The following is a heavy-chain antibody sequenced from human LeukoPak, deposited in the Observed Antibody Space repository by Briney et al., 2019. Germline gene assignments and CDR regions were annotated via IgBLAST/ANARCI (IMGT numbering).Heavy chain of an antibody. CDR2: IHSSGRT. Sequence: KPSETLSLTCTVSGVSVNYYFWSWIRQPPGKGLEWIGYIHSSGRTNYNPSLKSRVTISIDTSKNQFSLRVNSVTAADTAVYYCAKDGPFDIWGQGTMVTVSS. J-gene: IGHJ3*02. V-gene: IGHV4-59*02. CDR1: GVSVNYYF. D-gene: IGHD3/OR15-3a*01. CDR3: AKDGPFDI.